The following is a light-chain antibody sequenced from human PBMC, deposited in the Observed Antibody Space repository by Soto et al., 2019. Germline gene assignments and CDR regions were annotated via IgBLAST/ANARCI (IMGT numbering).Light chain of an antibody. CDR2: EVV. Sequence: QSALTQPPSASGSPGQSVTISCPGTNHAIGVYDFVSWYQHHPGKAPRLIIYEVVQRPSGVPDRFSGSKSGNTASLTVSGLQAADEADYYCKSYAGSNTYVLGSGTKLTVL. CDR3: KSYAGSNTYV. V-gene: IGLV2-8*01. CDR1: NHAIGVYDF. J-gene: IGLJ1*01.